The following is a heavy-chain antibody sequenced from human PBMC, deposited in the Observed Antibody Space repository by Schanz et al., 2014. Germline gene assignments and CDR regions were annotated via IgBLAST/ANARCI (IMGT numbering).Heavy chain of an antibody. Sequence: EVRLVESGGGLVQPGGSLRLSCEASGFDFNRYSMNWVRQVPGKGLEWLSYIATSSSTRHYADSVKGRVTISRDNAKNSVSLQMRRLRVEDTAVYYCASGVHVSSLQKGLQFCGRGTLVIVSS. D-gene: IGHD3-10*01. CDR3: ASGVHVSSLQKGLQF. CDR1: GFDFNRYS. V-gene: IGHV3-48*01. CDR2: IATSSSTR. J-gene: IGHJ1*01.